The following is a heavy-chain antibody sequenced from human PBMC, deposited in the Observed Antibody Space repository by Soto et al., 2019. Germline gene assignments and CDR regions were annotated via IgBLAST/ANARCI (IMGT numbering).Heavy chain of an antibody. CDR2: IYYSGST. Sequence: SETLSLTCTVSGGSISSSSYYWGWIRQPPGKGLEWIGSIYYSGSTYYNPSLKSRVTISVDTSKNQFSLKLSSVTAADTAVYYCARHGGVRWELSWFDPWGQGTLVTVSS. D-gene: IGHD1-26*01. J-gene: IGHJ5*02. CDR1: GGSISSSSYY. CDR3: ARHGGVRWELSWFDP. V-gene: IGHV4-39*01.